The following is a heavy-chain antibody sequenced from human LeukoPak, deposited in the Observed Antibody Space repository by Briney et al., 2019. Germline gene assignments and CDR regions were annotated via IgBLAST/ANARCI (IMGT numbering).Heavy chain of an antibody. CDR1: TFTFSNYW. J-gene: IGHJ4*02. CDR2: IKQDGSEQ. CDR3: ARGGVWYNSDVFDY. D-gene: IGHD2-8*01. V-gene: IGHV3-7*01. Sequence: PGGSLRLSCAASTFTFSNYWVSWVRQAPGKGLEWVANIKQDGSEQYYVDSVKGRFTISRDNAKNSLHLQMNSLRAEDTAVYYCARGGVWYNSDVFDYWGQGTLVTVSS.